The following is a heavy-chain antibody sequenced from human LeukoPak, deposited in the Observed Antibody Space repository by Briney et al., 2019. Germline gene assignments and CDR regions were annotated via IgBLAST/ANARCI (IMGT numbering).Heavy chain of an antibody. CDR2: IYHSGST. CDR3: ARGPPYYDFWSGYYYYGMDV. V-gene: IGHV4-4*02. J-gene: IGHJ6*02. CDR1: GGSISSSNW. Sequence: SETLSLTCAVSGGSISSSNWWSWVRQPPGKGLEWIGEIYHSGSTNYNPSLKSRVTISVDTSKNQFSLKLSSVTAADTAVYYCARGPPYYDFWSGYYYYGMDVWGQGTTVTVSS. D-gene: IGHD3-3*01.